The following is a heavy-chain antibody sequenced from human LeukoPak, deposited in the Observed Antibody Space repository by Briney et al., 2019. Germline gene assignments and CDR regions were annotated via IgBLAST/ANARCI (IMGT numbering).Heavy chain of an antibody. CDR3: AREGPVAGRDYYDYYMDV. Sequence: GASVKVSCKASGYTFTSYDINWVRQATGQGLEWMGWMNPNSGNTGYAQKFQGRVTMTRDTSISTAYVELSSLRSEDTAVYYCAREGPVAGRDYYDYYMDVWGKGTTVTISS. CDR1: GYTFTSYD. J-gene: IGHJ6*03. V-gene: IGHV1-8*01. D-gene: IGHD6-19*01. CDR2: MNPNSGNT.